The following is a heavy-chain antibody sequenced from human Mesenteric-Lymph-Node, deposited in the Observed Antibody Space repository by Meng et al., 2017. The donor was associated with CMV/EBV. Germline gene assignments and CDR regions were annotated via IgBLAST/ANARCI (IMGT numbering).Heavy chain of an antibody. Sequence: GGSLRLSCAASGFTFSSYWMHWVRQAPGKGLVWVSRINSDGSSTSYADSVKGRFTISRDNAKNTLYLQMNSLRAEDTAVYYCARGGGDYDFWSGYYLYYYYGMDVWGQGTTVTVSS. CDR2: INSDGSST. D-gene: IGHD3-3*01. V-gene: IGHV3-74*01. CDR3: ARGGGDYDFWSGYYLYYYYGMDV. J-gene: IGHJ6*02. CDR1: GFTFSSYW.